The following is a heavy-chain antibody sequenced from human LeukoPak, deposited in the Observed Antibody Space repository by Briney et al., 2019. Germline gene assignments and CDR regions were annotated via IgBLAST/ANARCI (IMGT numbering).Heavy chain of an antibody. V-gene: IGHV2-70*11. J-gene: IGHJ3*01. CDR1: GFSLSTSGMC. CDR3: ARMARSIVGRPEAFDV. CDR2: IDWDDDK. D-gene: IGHD6-6*01. Sequence: SGPALLKPTETLTLTCTFAGFSLSTSGMCVNWIRQPPGKALEWLARIDWDDDKYHSTSLRTRLTISKDTSKNQVMLTMTNMDSVDTATYYCARMARSIVGRPEAFDVWGQGTMVTVSS.